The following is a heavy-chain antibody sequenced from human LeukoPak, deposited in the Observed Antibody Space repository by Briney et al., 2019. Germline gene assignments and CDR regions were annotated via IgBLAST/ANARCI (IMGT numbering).Heavy chain of an antibody. CDR2: ISYDGSNN. Sequence: GRSLRLSCAASGFTFNTYGMHWVRQAPGKGLEWVAIISYDGSNNYYADSVKGRLTISRDNSKNTLYLQMNSLRGEDTAVYYCAKDQGAYDPEYYFDYWGQGTLVTVSS. D-gene: IGHD5-12*01. CDR3: AKDQGAYDPEYYFDY. V-gene: IGHV3-30*18. J-gene: IGHJ4*02. CDR1: GFTFNTYG.